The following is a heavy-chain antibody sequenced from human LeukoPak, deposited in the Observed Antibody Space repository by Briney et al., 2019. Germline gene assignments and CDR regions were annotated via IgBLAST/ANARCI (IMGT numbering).Heavy chain of an antibody. CDR3: ARAPSESGGYYPEYFRH. J-gene: IGHJ1*01. V-gene: IGHV3-74*01. D-gene: IGHD3-22*01. CDR1: GFTFSSYT. Sequence: PGGSLRLSCAASGFTFSSYTMNWVRQAPGKGLVWVSRIKSDGNTNYADSVKGRFTISRDNAKNTVSLQMNSLRAEDTGVYYCARAPSESGGYYPEYFRHWGQGTLVTVSS. CDR2: IKSDGNT.